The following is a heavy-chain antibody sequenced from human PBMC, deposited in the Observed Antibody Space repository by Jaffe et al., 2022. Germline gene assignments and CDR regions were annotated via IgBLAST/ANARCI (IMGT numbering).Heavy chain of an antibody. J-gene: IGHJ4*02. CDR1: GFTFSSYG. Sequence: QVQLVESGGGVVQPGGSLRLSCAASGFTFSSYGMHWVRQAPGKGLEWVAFIRYDGSNKYYADSVKGRFTISRDNSKNTLYLQMNSLRAEDTAVYYCAKDRSLYGQQPPLEFDYWGQGTLVTVSS. V-gene: IGHV3-30*02. D-gene: IGHD6-13*01. CDR3: AKDRSLYGQQPPLEFDY. CDR2: IRYDGSNK.